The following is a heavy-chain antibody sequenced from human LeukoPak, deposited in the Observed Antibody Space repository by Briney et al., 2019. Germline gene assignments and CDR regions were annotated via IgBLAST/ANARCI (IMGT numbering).Heavy chain of an antibody. CDR3: ARRGIGYDSSVFWFDP. CDR2: IYPGDSDT. CDR1: GLTRYW. D-gene: IGHD3-22*01. J-gene: IGHJ5*02. Sequence: GESLKISCKGSGLTRYWIGWVRQMPGKGLEWMGIIYPGDSDTRYSPSFQGQVTISADKSISTAYLQWSSLKASDTAMYYCARRGIGYDSSVFWFDPWGQGTLVTVSS. V-gene: IGHV5-51*01.